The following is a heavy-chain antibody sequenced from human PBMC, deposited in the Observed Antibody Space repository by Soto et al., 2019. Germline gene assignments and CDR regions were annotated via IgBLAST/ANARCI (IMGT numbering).Heavy chain of an antibody. Sequence: SETLSLTCTVSGGSFSSYYWSWIRQPPGKGLEWIGYIHHSGSTNYNPSLKSRVTISVDTSKNQFSLKLSSVTAADTAVYYCARRGYYYYYMDVWGKGTTVTVSS. CDR3: ARRGYYYYYMDV. J-gene: IGHJ6*03. V-gene: IGHV4-59*08. CDR1: GGSFSSYY. CDR2: IHHSGST.